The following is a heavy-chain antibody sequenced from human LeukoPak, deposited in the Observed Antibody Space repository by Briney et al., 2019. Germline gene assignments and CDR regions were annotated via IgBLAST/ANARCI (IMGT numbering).Heavy chain of an antibody. J-gene: IGHJ6*02. V-gene: IGHV4-59*07. D-gene: IGHD5-12*01. Sequence: WDTLSLTCTVSGGSLSRYYWSWIPQPPGRGREWISHSHYSGSTNYNPSLKSRVDISIDTSKNQFSPRLSSVTAVDTAVYYCERVSGATITTFYGMDVWGQGTTVTVS. CDR3: ERVSGATITTFYGMDV. CDR1: GGSLSRYY. CDR2: SHYSGST.